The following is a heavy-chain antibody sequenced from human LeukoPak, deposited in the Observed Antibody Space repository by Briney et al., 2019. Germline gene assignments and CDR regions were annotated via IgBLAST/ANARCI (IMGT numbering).Heavy chain of an antibody. CDR2: ISYDGSMK. CDR1: GFIFSSYA. CDR3: ARPLIAVTGTNAFDV. J-gene: IGHJ3*01. Sequence: GGSLRLSCVVSGFIFSSYAMHWVRQAPGKGLEWVAVISYDGSMKFYADSVKGRFTISRDNSKNTLYLQMSSLRPEDTAVYYCARPLIAVTGTNAFDVWGQGTMVTVSS. D-gene: IGHD6-19*01. V-gene: IGHV3-30-3*01.